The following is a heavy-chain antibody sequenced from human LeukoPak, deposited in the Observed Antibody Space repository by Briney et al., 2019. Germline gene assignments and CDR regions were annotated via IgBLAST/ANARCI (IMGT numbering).Heavy chain of an antibody. CDR1: GFTFSDYY. V-gene: IGHV3-11*04. CDR3: ARDQPIGYNYGYPFDN. CDR2: VSSSGSTI. J-gene: IGHJ4*02. Sequence: PGGSLRLSCAASGFTFSDYYMSWIRQAPGKGLEGVSYVSSSGSTIYYADSVKGRFTISRDNAKNSLYLQMNNLRVEDTAVYYCARDQPIGYNYGYPFDNWGQGTLVTVSS. D-gene: IGHD5-18*01.